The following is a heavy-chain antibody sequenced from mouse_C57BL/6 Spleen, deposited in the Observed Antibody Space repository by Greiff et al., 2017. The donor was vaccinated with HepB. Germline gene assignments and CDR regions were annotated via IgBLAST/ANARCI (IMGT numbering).Heavy chain of an antibody. J-gene: IGHJ4*01. CDR2: ISDGGSYT. CDR3: ARDMRLRRGYYAMDY. CDR1: GFTFSSYA. Sequence: EVMLVESGGGLVKPGGSLKLSCAASGFTFSSYAMSWVRQTPEKRLEWVATISDGGSYTYYPDNVKGRFTISRDNAKNNLYLQMSHLKSEDTAMYYCARDMRLRRGYYAMDYWGQGTSVTVSS. D-gene: IGHD2-4*01. V-gene: IGHV5-4*01.